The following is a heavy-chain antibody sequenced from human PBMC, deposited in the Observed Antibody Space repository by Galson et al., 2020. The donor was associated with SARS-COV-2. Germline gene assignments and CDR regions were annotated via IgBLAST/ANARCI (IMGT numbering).Heavy chain of an antibody. CDR2: IGTAGDP. J-gene: IGHJ6*02. V-gene: IGHV3-13*05. Sequence: GESLKISCVASGFSFNNHDMHWVRQDPGKALEWVSTIGTAGDPHYSDSVKGRFTISRENARNSLYLQMNSLRAGDTALYYCTRGPVVRGVLAWGFHGRGTEHYYDMDVWGQGTTVTVSS. CDR3: TRGPVVRGVLAWGFHGRGTEHYYDMDV. CDR1: GFSFNNHD. D-gene: IGHD3-10*01.